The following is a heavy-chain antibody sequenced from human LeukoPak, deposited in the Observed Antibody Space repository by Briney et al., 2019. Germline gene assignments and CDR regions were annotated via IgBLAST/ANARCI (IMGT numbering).Heavy chain of an antibody. J-gene: IGHJ6*02. D-gene: IGHD5-18*01. CDR3: ARVDTAMGYYYGMDV. CDR1: GFTFSSYA. Sequence: PGGSLRLSCAASGFTFSSYAMSWVRQAPGKGLEWVANIKQDGSEKYYVDSVKGRFTISRDNAKNSLYLQMNSLRAEDTAVYYCARVDTAMGYYYGMDVWGQGTTVTVSS. V-gene: IGHV3-7*04. CDR2: IKQDGSEK.